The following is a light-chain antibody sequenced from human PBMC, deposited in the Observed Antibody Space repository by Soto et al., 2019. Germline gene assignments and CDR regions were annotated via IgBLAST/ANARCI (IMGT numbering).Light chain of an antibody. CDR1: QSVGKNY. V-gene: IGKV3-11*01. CDR3: QQRNNWPPGIT. J-gene: IGKJ5*01. CDR2: AAS. Sequence: THSPGTLSLTPGERATLSCRASQSVGKNYLAWYRQKPGQAPRLLIYAASNRATGIPARFSGSGSGTDFTLTISSLEPEDFAVYYCQQRNNWPPGITFGQGTRLEIK.